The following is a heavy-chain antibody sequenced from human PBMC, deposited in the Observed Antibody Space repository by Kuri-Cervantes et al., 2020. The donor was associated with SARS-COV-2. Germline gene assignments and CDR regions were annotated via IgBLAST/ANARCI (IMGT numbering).Heavy chain of an antibody. V-gene: IGHV5-10-1*01. CDR3: ARQGWELFQWSNDFDY. CDR1: GYSFTSYW. Sequence: GGSLRLSCKGSGYSFTSYWIGWVRQMPGKGLEWMGRIDPSDSYTNYSPSFQGRVTISADKSISTAYLQWSSLKASDTAMYYCARQGWELFQWSNDFDYWGQGTLVTVSS. J-gene: IGHJ4*02. CDR2: IDPSDSYT. D-gene: IGHD1-26*01.